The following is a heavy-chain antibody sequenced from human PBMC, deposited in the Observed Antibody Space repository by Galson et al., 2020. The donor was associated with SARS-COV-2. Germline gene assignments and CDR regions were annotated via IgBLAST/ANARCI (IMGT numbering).Heavy chain of an antibody. Sequence: GGSLRLSCAASGFTFSDYAMHWVRQAPGKGLEWVAQIFFDGSEKYYGDSVKGRFTISRDSSKNTVYLQMNNLRVDDTAVYYCAIDGQSSRGWAFDYWGQGTLLTVSS. CDR3: AIDGQSSRGWAFDY. CDR1: GFTFSDYA. V-gene: IGHV3-33*01. CDR2: IFFDGSEK. J-gene: IGHJ4*02. D-gene: IGHD6-19*01.